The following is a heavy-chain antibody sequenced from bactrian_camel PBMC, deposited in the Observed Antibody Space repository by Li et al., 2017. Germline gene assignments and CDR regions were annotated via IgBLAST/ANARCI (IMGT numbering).Heavy chain of an antibody. V-gene: IGHV3S1*01. CDR3: AAAAGLFGGSCLDVRSVDY. J-gene: IGHJ4*01. Sequence: HVQLVESGGGSVQPGGSLRLSCVISGSTINRYYMAWFRQAPGKGVEWVSGISGSGATTYYADSVLGRFTISQDNAKNTLDLQMNSLNTEDTDMYYCAAAAGLFGGSCLDVRSVDYWGQGTQVTVS. CDR2: ISGSGATT. CDR1: GSTINRYY. D-gene: IGHD6*01.